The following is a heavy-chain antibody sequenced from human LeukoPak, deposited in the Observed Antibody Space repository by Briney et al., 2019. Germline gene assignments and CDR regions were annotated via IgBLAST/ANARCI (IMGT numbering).Heavy chain of an antibody. D-gene: IGHD2-15*01. CDR1: GFPLSSYS. Sequence: GGSLRLSCAASGFPLSSYSINWVRQAPGKGLEWVSYISSSGSAIYYVDSVKGRFTVSRDNAKNSLFLQMNSPRAEDTTVYYCVRVKGSYFDYWGQGALVTVSS. CDR3: VRVKGSYFDY. J-gene: IGHJ4*02. V-gene: IGHV3-48*01. CDR2: ISSSGSAI.